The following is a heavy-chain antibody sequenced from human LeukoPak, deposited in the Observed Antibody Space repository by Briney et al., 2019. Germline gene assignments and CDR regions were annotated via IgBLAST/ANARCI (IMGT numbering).Heavy chain of an antibody. D-gene: IGHD1-1*01. V-gene: IGHV1-69*13. J-gene: IGHJ4*02. Sequence: GASVKVSCKASGGTFSSYAISWVRQAPGQGLEWMGGIIPIFGTANYAQKFQGRVTITADESTSTAYMELGSLRSEDTAVYYCARAAEGTGTWPFDYWGQGTLVTVSS. CDR3: ARAAEGTGTWPFDY. CDR1: GGTFSSYA. CDR2: IIPIFGTA.